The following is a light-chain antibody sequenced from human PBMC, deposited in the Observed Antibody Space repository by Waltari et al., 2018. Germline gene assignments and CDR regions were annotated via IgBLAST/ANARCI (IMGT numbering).Light chain of an antibody. CDR1: SSDVGGYNY. Sequence: QSALTQPASVSGSPGKSITISCTGPSSDVGGYNYVPWYQQHPGKAPKLMIYAVTNRPSGVSNRFSGSKSGNTASLTISGLQAEDEADYYCSSYTSSNTLGFGTGTKVTVL. CDR2: AVT. CDR3: SSYTSSNTLG. J-gene: IGLJ1*01. V-gene: IGLV2-14*03.